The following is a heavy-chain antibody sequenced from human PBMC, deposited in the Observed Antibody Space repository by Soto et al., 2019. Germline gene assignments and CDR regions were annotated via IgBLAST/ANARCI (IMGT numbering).Heavy chain of an antibody. Sequence: GGSLRLSCAASGFTFSSYSMNWVRQAPGKGLEWVSYISSSSRTIYYADSVKGRFTISRDNAKNSLYLQMNSLRAEDTAVYYCARGDCSGGSCLFDYWGQGTLVTVSS. CDR3: ARGDCSGGSCLFDY. CDR2: ISSSSRTI. CDR1: GFTFSSYS. V-gene: IGHV3-48*01. D-gene: IGHD2-15*01. J-gene: IGHJ4*02.